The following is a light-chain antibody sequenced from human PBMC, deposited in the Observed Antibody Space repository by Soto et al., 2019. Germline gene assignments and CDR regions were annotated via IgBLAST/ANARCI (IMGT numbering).Light chain of an antibody. V-gene: IGKV3-11*01. CDR3: QQRSNWPPLFT. CDR2: DAS. CDR1: QSVSSY. Sequence: EIGLSQSPATLSLSPGERATLSCRASQSVSSYLAWYQQKPGQAPRLLIYDASNRATGIPARFSGSGSGTDFTLTISSLEPEDFAVYYCQQRSNWPPLFTFGGGTKVDIK. J-gene: IGKJ4*01.